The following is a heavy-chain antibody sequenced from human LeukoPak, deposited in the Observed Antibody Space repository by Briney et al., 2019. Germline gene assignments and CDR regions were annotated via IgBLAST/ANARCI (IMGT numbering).Heavy chain of an antibody. J-gene: IGHJ3*02. CDR3: ATGAPDI. CDR1: GFTFIDYD. CDR2: VDPEDGRT. V-gene: IGHV1-69-2*01. Sequence: ASVKVSCKASGFTFIDYDMHWAQQAPGRGLEWMGHVDPEDGRTKYAQKFQGRLTITADTSTNTTYMQLTNLTSEDTAVYYCATGAPDIWGQGTMVIVS.